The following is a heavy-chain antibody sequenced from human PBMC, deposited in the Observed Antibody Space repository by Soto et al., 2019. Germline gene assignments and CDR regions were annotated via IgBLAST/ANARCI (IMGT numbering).Heavy chain of an antibody. Sequence: LDRAISGDSDSVDIAAWHFIRQTPSRGLEWLGRTYYRSKWYNDYAVSVKSRITINPDTSKNQFSLQLNSVTPEDTAVYYCARDRVGVGRRPSGMDVWGNGSTVLVSS. CDR3: ARDRVGVGRRPSGMDV. V-gene: IGHV6-1*01. CDR2: TYYRSKWYN. D-gene: IGHD1-26*01. J-gene: IGHJ6*01. CDR1: GDSDSVDIAA.